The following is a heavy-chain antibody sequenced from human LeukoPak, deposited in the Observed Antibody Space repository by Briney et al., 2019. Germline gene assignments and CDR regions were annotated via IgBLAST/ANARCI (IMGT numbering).Heavy chain of an antibody. J-gene: IGHJ4*02. Sequence: SETLSLTCTVSGGSISDYYWTWIRQPPGKGLEWIAYIHSSGSTNYNPSLKSRVIISVDMSRSQLSLKLSSVTAADTAVYYCARIEGDNSLDYWGQGTLVTVSS. D-gene: IGHD3-16*01. V-gene: IGHV4-59*01. CDR1: GGSISDYY. CDR3: ARIEGDNSLDY. CDR2: IHSSGST.